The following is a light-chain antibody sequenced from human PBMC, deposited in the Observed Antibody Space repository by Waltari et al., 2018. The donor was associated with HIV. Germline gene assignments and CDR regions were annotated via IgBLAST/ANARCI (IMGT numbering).Light chain of an antibody. Sequence: QSALTQPRSVSGSPGQSVTISCTGSTNDIGGYNYVSWYQQHPGKVPKLMIYDIDKRPSGVPDRFSGSKSGNTASLTISGLQAEDEADYYCTSYASSSSLLFGGGTKLTVL. J-gene: IGLJ2*01. CDR3: TSYASSSSLL. CDR1: TNDIGGYNY. CDR2: DID. V-gene: IGLV2-11*01.